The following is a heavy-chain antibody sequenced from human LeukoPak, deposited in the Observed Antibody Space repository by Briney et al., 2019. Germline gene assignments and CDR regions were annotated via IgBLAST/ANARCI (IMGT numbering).Heavy chain of an antibody. CDR2: IYTSGST. CDR3: AREFLWFGELFDY. J-gene: IGHJ4*02. V-gene: IGHV4-61*02. CDR1: GGSISSGSYY. D-gene: IGHD3-10*01. Sequence: SQTLSLTCTVSGGSISSGSYYWSWIRQPAGKGLEWIGRIYTSGSTNYNPSLKSRVTISVDTSKNQFSLKLSSVTAADTAVYYCAREFLWFGELFDYWGQGTLVTVSS.